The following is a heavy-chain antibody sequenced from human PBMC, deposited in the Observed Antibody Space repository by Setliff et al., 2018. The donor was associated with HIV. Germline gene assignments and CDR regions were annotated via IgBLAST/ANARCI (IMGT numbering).Heavy chain of an antibody. CDR1: GGSISNNSYY. Sequence: SETLSLTCTVSGGSISNNSYYWSWIRQHPGKGLEWIGYIYYIGNTNYNPSLKGRVTLSVDTSKNQLSLKLSSVTAADTAVYYCARGRSRYYYDGSGYYVDYWGQGTLVTVSS. V-gene: IGHV4-61*01. CDR3: ARGRSRYYYDGSGYYVDY. J-gene: IGHJ4*02. D-gene: IGHD3-22*01. CDR2: IYYIGNT.